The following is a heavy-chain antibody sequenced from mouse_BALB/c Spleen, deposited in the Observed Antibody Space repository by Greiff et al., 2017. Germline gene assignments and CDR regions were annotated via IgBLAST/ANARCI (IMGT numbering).Heavy chain of an antibody. J-gene: IGHJ3*01. V-gene: IGHV5-6-3*01. CDR2: INSNGGST. Sequence: EVMLVESGGGLVQPGGSLKLSCAASGFTFSSYGMSWVRQTPDKRLELVATINSNGGSTYYPDSVKGRFTISRDNAKNTLYLQMSSLKSEDTAMYYCARDYYGYPFAYWGQGTLVTVSA. CDR3: ARDYYGYPFAY. CDR1: GFTFSSYG. D-gene: IGHD2-2*01.